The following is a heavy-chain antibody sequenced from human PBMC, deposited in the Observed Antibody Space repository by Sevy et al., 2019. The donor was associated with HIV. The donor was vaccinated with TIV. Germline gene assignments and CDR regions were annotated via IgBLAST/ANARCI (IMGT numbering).Heavy chain of an antibody. CDR3: AKEGEKITIXGLXWXFDL. Sequence: GGSLRLSCAASGXXFXXYAMHWVRQAPGKXLEWVSGISWNXGSIGYADSVKGRFTISRDNAKNSLYLQMNSLRAEDXXLYYCAKEGEKITIXGLXWXFDLWGRGTLVTVSS. CDR1: GXXFXXYA. D-gene: IGHD3-3*01. CDR2: ISWNXGSI. J-gene: IGHJ2*01. V-gene: IGHV3-9*01.